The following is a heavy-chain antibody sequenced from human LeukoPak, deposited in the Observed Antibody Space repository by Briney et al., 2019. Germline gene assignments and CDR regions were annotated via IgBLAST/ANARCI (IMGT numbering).Heavy chain of an antibody. CDR3: ARGGTTVVTPDI. D-gene: IGHD4-23*01. J-gene: IGHJ3*02. Sequence: GGSLRLSCAASGFAFSSYGMNWVRQAPGKGLEWVSSISSSSYIFYADSLKGRFTISRDNAKNSLYLQMNSLRAEDTAVYYCARGGTTVVTPDIWGQGTMVTVSS. V-gene: IGHV3-21*01. CDR1: GFAFSSYG. CDR2: ISSSSYI.